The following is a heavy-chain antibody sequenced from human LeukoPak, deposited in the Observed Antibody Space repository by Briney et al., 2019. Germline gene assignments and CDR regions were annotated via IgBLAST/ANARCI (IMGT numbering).Heavy chain of an antibody. CDR1: GFTSSTYD. D-gene: IGHD5/OR15-5a*01. CDR2: IGTDGDT. V-gene: IGHV3-13*01. CDR3: ARGGTSTLIDY. Sequence: GGSLRLSCAASGFTSSTYDMHWVRQATGKGLEWVSAIGTDGDTYYPGSVKGRFTISRENAKNSLYLQMNSLRAGDTAVYYCARGGTSTLIDYWGQGTLVTVRS. J-gene: IGHJ4*02.